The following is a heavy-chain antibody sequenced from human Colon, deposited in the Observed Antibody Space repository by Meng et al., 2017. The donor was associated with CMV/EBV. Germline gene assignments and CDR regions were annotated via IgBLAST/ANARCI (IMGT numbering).Heavy chain of an antibody. Sequence: SETLSLTCTVSGGSISGNYWTWIRQSPGTGLEWIGYIYDSRTTNYSPSLKSRVTISVDTSKNQFSLKLSSVTTADTAMYYCARVGGRYNTLGGMDVWGQGTTVTVSS. CDR2: IYDSRTT. J-gene: IGHJ6*02. D-gene: IGHD3-16*01. CDR1: GGSISGNY. V-gene: IGHV4-59*01. CDR3: ARVGGRYNTLGGMDV.